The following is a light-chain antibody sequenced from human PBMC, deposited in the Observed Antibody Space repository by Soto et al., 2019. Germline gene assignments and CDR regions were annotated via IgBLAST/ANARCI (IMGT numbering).Light chain of an antibody. Sequence: EIVLTQSPATLSLSPGERATLSCRASQSVGSYLAWYQQKPGQAPRLLIYDAFNRFTGTPARFSGSGSGTDFTLTISNLEPEDSAIYYCQQRSSWPLTFGGGTKVEIK. J-gene: IGKJ4*01. CDR2: DAF. V-gene: IGKV3-11*01. CDR1: QSVGSY. CDR3: QQRSSWPLT.